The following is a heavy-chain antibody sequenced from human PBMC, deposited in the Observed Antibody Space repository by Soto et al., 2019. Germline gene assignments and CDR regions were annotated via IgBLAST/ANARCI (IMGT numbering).Heavy chain of an antibody. CDR1: GGTFSSYA. D-gene: IGHD3-3*01. Sequence: SVKVSCKASGGTFSSYAISWVRQAPGQGLEWMGGIIPIFGTANYAQKFQGRVTITADKSTSTAYMELSSLRSEDTAVYYCARGSPPYYDFWSGYPPEYYYYYYGMDVWGQGTTVTV. J-gene: IGHJ6*02. V-gene: IGHV1-69*06. CDR3: ARGSPPYYDFWSGYPPEYYYYYYGMDV. CDR2: IIPIFGTA.